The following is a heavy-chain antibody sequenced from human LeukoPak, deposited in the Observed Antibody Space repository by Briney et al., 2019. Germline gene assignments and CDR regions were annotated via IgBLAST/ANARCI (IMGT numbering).Heavy chain of an antibody. Sequence: GGSLRLSCAASGFTFSSYGMHWVRQAPGKGLEWVAVIWYDGSNKYYADSVKGRFTISRDNSKNTLYLQMNSLRAEDTAVYYCAREGRWLRSWAFDYWGQGTLLTVSS. J-gene: IGHJ4*02. CDR3: AREGRWLRSWAFDY. CDR2: IWYDGSNK. V-gene: IGHV3-33*01. D-gene: IGHD5-12*01. CDR1: GFTFSSYG.